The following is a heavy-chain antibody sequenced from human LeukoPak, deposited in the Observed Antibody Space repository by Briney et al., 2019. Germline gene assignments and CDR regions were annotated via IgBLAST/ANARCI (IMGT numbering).Heavy chain of an antibody. D-gene: IGHD6-19*01. V-gene: IGHV3-53*01. CDR3: ATWPGGWYGEDS. CDR1: GFTASSNF. Sequence: GGSLRLSFAASGFTASSNFWSGVGQAPGRGREGVSVIYGGGSTYYADSVKGRFTISRDTSKNMLYLQMNSLRAEDTAVYYCATWPGGWYGEDSWGQGTLVTVSS. J-gene: IGHJ4*02. CDR2: IYGGGST.